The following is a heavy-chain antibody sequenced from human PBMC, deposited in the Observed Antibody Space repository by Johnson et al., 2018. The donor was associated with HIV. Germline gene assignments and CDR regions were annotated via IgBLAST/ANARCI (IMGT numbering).Heavy chain of an antibody. CDR3: ARAINDAFDI. Sequence: QVQLVESGGGVVQPGRSLRLSCAASGFTFSSYAMHWVRQAPGKGLEWVAVISYDGSSTSYADSVKGRLTISRDNAKNSLYLQMNSLRAEDTAVYFCARAINDAFDIWGQGTMVTVSP. J-gene: IGHJ3*02. CDR2: ISYDGSST. V-gene: IGHV3-30*04. CDR1: GFTFSSYA.